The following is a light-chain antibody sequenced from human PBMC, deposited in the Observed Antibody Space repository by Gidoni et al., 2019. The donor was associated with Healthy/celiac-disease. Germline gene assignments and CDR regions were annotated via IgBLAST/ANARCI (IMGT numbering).Light chain of an antibody. CDR3: SSYTSSSTPV. V-gene: IGLV2-14*01. Sequence: QSALTQPASVSGSPGSSITISCTGTSSDVGGYNYVSWYQQHPGKAPKLMIYEVSNRPSGVSNRFSGSKSGNTASLTISVLQAEDEADYYCSSYTSSSTPVFGGGTKLTVL. J-gene: IGLJ3*02. CDR2: EVS. CDR1: SSDVGGYNY.